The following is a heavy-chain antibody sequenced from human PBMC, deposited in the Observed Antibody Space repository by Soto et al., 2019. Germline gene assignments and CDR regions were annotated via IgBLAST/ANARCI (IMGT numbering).Heavy chain of an antibody. CDR1: GVTFRDYA. CDR2: ISHDGSNK. J-gene: IGHJ4*02. Sequence: QVQLVESGGGVVQPGRSLRLSCAASGVTFRDYAMHWVRQAPGKGLEGLTVISHDGSNKYYADSVKGRFTISRDNSKNTLYLQMNSLSAEDTAVYYCARRYSPSCLAYWGQGTLVTVSS. V-gene: IGHV3-30-3*01. D-gene: IGHD1-26*01. CDR3: ARRYSPSCLAY.